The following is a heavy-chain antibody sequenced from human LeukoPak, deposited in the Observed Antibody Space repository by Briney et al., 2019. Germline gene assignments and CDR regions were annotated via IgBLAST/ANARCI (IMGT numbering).Heavy chain of an antibody. Sequence: KSGGSQRLSCAASGLIFSNGSMSWVRHAPGEGLEWVGRMKTKTDGGTTDYAAPVKGRFNISRDDSKNMLYLQMNSLKTEDTAVYYCATGRNLWYWGQGTLVTVSS. CDR1: GLIFSNGS. J-gene: IGHJ4*02. CDR3: ATGRNLWY. V-gene: IGHV3-15*01. D-gene: IGHD1-7*01. CDR2: MKTKTDGGTT.